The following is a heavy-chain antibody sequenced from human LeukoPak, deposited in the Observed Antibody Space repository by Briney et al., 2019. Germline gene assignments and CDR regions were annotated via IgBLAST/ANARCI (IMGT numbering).Heavy chain of an antibody. CDR1: GFAFSSYA. D-gene: IGHD6-13*01. CDR3: AKSTTAGTRWFDP. J-gene: IGHJ5*02. V-gene: IGHV3-23*01. CDR2: ISGSDGGT. Sequence: PGGSLRLSCAASGFAFSSYAMSWVRQAPGKGLEWVSAISGSDGGTYYADSVKGRFTISRDNSKSTLYLQMSTLRAEDTAVYYCAKSTTAGTRWFDPWGQGTLVTVSS.